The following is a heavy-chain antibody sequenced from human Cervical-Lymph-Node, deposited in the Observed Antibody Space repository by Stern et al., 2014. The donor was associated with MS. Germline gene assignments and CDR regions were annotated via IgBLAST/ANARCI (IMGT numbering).Heavy chain of an antibody. CDR1: GGSFITHT. J-gene: IGHJ4*02. Sequence: QMQLVQSGAEVKKPGSSVKVSCTTSGGSFITHTFDWVRQAPGQGLEWVGRISPMVGAPNYAQRFQARVTITADISTSTAYMDLSSLRSDDTAVYYCTTRDGYNPETADSWGQGTLVTVSS. CDR3: TTRDGYNPETADS. D-gene: IGHD5-24*01. V-gene: IGHV1-69*06. CDR2: ISPMVGAP.